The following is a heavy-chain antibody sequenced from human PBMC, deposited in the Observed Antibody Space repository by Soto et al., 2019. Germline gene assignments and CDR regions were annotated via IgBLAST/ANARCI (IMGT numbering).Heavy chain of an antibody. V-gene: IGHV3-48*02. Sequence: LRLSCAASGFTFSSYSMNWVRQAPGKGLEWVSYISSSSSTIYYADSVKGRFTISRDNAKNSLYLQMNSLRDEDTAVYYCARTSGWYERYYYYYGMDVWGQGTTVTVSS. D-gene: IGHD6-19*01. CDR3: ARTSGWYERYYYYYGMDV. CDR1: GFTFSSYS. CDR2: ISSSSSTI. J-gene: IGHJ6*02.